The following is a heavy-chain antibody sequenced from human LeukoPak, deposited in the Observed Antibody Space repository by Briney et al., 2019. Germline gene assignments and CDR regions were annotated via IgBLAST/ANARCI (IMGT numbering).Heavy chain of an antibody. CDR1: GYTFTIYG. J-gene: IGHJ4*02. CDR2: ISAYNGNT. D-gene: IGHD2-2*01. CDR3: ARGSNPQPEGGSFDY. Sequence: GASVRVSCTASGYTFTIYGISWVRQAPGQGLEWVGWISAYNGNTNYAQKLQGRVTMTTDTSTSTAYMELRSLRSDDTAVYYCARGSNPQPEGGSFDYWGQGTLVTVSS. V-gene: IGHV1-18*01.